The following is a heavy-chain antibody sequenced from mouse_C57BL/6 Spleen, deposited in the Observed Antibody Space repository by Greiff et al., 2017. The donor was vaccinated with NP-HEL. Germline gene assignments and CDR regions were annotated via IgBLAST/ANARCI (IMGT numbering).Heavy chain of an antibody. Sequence: LQESGPELVKPGASVKISCKASGYSFTDYNMNWVKQSNGKSLEWIGVINPNYGTTSYNQKFKGKATLTVDQSSSTAYMQLNSLTSEDSAVYYCARGPYYSNYENAMDYWGQGTSVTVSS. V-gene: IGHV1-39*01. CDR3: ARGPYYSNYENAMDY. D-gene: IGHD2-5*01. CDR2: INPNYGTT. J-gene: IGHJ4*01. CDR1: GYSFTDYN.